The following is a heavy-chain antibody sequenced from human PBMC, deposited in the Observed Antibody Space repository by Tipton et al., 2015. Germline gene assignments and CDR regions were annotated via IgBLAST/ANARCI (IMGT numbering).Heavy chain of an antibody. D-gene: IGHD5-18*01. V-gene: IGHV4-4*07. CDR2: VSTSGST. Sequence: TLSLTCTVSGGSISGHHWFWFRQPAGKGLEWIGGVSTSGSTKYNSSLESRVTISVDTSKNQFSLRLSSVTAADTAVYYCARDPRDGYGHFDSWGQGILVTVSS. CDR3: ARDPRDGYGHFDS. J-gene: IGHJ4*01. CDR1: GGSISGHH.